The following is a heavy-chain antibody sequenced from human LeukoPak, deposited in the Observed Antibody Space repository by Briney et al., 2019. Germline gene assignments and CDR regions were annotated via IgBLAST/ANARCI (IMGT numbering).Heavy chain of an antibody. CDR3: ASFGHCSSTSCSYYYMDV. CDR1: GFTFSSYS. CDR2: ISSSSYI. J-gene: IGHJ6*03. V-gene: IGHV3-21*01. Sequence: PGGSLRLSCAASGFTFSSYSMNWVRQAPGKGLEWVSSISSSSYIYYADSVKGRFTISRDNAKNSLYLQMNSLRAEDTAVYYCASFGHCSSTSCSYYYMDVWGKGTTVTISS. D-gene: IGHD2-2*01.